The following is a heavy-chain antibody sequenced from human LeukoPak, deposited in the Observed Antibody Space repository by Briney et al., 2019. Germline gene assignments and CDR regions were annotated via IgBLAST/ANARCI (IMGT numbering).Heavy chain of an antibody. CDR2: IRGNGGTT. J-gene: IGHJ4*01. V-gene: IGHV3-23*01. Sequence: GGTLRLSCAASGFTFSSYAMGWVRQAPGQGLEWVSSIRGNGGTTYYADSVQGRFTISRDNTKNTLYLQMNRLRAEDTAVYHCAKSSREYSGYYFDYWGQGTLVTVSS. CDR3: AKSSREYSGYYFDY. D-gene: IGHD5-12*01. CDR1: GFTFSSYA.